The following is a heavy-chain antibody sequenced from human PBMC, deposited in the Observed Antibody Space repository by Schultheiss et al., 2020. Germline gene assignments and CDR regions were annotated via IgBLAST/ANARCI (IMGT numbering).Heavy chain of an antibody. D-gene: IGHD2-2*01. CDR2: ISSSSSYT. V-gene: IGHV3-11*05. CDR1: GFTFSDYY. Sequence: GGSLRLSCAASGFTFSDYYMSWIRQAPGKGLEWVSYISSSSSYTNYADSVKGRFTISRDNAKNSLYLQMNSLRAEDTAVYYCARDQDHCSSTSCSNWFDPWGQGTLVTVSS. CDR3: ARDQDHCSSTSCSNWFDP. J-gene: IGHJ5*02.